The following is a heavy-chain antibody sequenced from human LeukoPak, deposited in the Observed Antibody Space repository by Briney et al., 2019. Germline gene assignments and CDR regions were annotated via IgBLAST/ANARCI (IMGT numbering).Heavy chain of an antibody. V-gene: IGHV1-69*04. CDR1: GGTFSSYA. J-gene: IGHJ3*02. CDR2: IIPIFGIA. Sequence: SVKVTCKASGGTFSSYAISWVRQAPGQGLEWMGRIIPIFGIANYAQKFQGRVTITADKSTSTAYMELSSLRSEDTAVYYCARKYYYDSSGYSPHAFDIWGQGTMVTVSS. CDR3: ARKYYYDSSGYSPHAFDI. D-gene: IGHD3-22*01.